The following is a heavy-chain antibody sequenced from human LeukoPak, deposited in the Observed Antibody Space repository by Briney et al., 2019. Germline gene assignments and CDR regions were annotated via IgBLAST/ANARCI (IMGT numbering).Heavy chain of an antibody. V-gene: IGHV3-30*02. CDR3: AKDQVPYSYGLFDY. D-gene: IGHD5-18*01. Sequence: PGGSLRLSCAASGFTFSSYGMHWVRQAPGKGLEWVAFIRHDGSNKYYADSVKGRFTISRDNSKNTLYLQMNSLRAEDTAVYYCAKDQVPYSYGLFDYWGQGTLVTVSS. J-gene: IGHJ4*02. CDR1: GFTFSSYG. CDR2: IRHDGSNK.